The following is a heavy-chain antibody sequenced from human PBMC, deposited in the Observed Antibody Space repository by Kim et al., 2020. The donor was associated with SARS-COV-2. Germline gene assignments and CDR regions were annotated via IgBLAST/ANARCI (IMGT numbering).Heavy chain of an antibody. Sequence: NTTTYGYSVKGRFTISRNNAKNTLYLQMNSLRAEDTDMYYCARGSNGAFDIWGQGTMVTVSS. J-gene: IGHJ3*02. CDR2: NTT. CDR3: ARGSNGAFDI. D-gene: IGHD4-4*01. V-gene: IGHV3-74*03.